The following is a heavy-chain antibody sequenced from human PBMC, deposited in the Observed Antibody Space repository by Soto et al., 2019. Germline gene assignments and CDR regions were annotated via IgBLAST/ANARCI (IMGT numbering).Heavy chain of an antibody. CDR2: FYYSGST. J-gene: IGHJ4*02. CDR3: ARGRVYDILTGYYIPFDY. Sequence: SETLSLTCSVSGDSMSSYYWSWIRQPPGKGLEWIGYFYYSGSTNYNPSLRGRVTISVDTSKNQFSLKLSSVTAADTAVYYCARGRVYDILTGYYIPFDYWGQGTLVTVSS. D-gene: IGHD3-9*01. CDR1: GDSMSSYY. V-gene: IGHV4-59*01.